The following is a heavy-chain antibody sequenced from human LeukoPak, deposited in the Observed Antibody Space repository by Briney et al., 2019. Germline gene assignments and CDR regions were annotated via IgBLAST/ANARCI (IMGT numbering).Heavy chain of an antibody. D-gene: IGHD2-2*01. CDR3: ARDPPRPEYHVFDP. CDR2: IVPFFDAP. CDR1: GGTLSNYA. V-gene: IGHV1-69*01. Sequence: GSSVKVSCTASGGTLSNYAISWVRQAPGQGLGWMGGIVPFFDAPNYAQKFQGRVTMNADESRNTVYMELHSLTSDDTAMYYCARDPPRPEYHVFDPWGHGTLVIVSS. J-gene: IGHJ5*02.